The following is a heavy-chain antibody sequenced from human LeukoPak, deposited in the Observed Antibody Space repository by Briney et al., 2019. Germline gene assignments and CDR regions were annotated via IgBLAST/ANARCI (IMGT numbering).Heavy chain of an antibody. CDR3: ARAFSGPDS. CDR2: VKSDGSTT. CDR1: GFTFSAYW. V-gene: IGHV3-74*01. D-gene: IGHD2/OR15-2a*01. Sequence: GGSLRLSCAASGFTFSAYWMDWVRPAPGKGLVWVSRVKSDGSTTVYADSVKGRFTISRANVKNTVYLQRSSLRVEDTGVYYCARAFSGPDSWGQGTLVTVSS. J-gene: IGHJ4*02.